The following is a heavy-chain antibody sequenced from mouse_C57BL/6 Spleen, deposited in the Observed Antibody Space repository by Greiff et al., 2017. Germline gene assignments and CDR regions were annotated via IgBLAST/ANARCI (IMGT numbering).Heavy chain of an antibody. J-gene: IGHJ2*01. CDR2: SNYDGSST. V-gene: IGHV5-16*01. D-gene: IGHD2-3*01. CDR3: ARDPGDGYYFDY. CDR1: GFTFSDYY. Sequence: EVKLMESEGGLVQPGSSMKLSCTASGFTFSDYYMAWVRQVPEKGLEWVATSNYDGSSTYYLDSLKSRFIISRDNAKNILYLQMSSLKSEDTATYYCARDPGDGYYFDYWGQGTTLTVSS.